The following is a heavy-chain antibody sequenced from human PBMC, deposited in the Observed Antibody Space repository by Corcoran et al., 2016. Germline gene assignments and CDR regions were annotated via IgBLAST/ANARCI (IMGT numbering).Heavy chain of an antibody. CDR1: GYTFTSYY. CDR3: ARVRGRNNSGSSFHYYYGMDV. J-gene: IGHJ6*02. D-gene: IGHD1-26*01. V-gene: IGHV1-46*01. Sequence: QVQLVQSGAEVKKPGASVKVSCKASGYTFTSYYMHWVRQAPGQGLEWMGIINPSGGSTSYAPKFQGRVTMTRDTSTSTVYMELSSLRSEDTAVYYCARVRGRNNSGSSFHYYYGMDVWGQGTTVTVSS. CDR2: INPSGGST.